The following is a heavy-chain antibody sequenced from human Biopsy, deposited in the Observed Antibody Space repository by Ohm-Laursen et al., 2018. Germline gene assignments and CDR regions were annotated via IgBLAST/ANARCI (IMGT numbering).Heavy chain of an antibody. D-gene: IGHD1-1*01. Sequence: SSVMVSCKVSGYTLTELSLHWVRQVPGKGLEWMGGFAPENGKTVYAQNFQARVSLTEDTSTDTAYMELRSLRSEDTAVYYCAADINVWNVNYWGQGTQVTVSS. CDR3: AADINVWNVNY. CDR2: FAPENGKT. CDR1: GYTLTELS. J-gene: IGHJ4*02. V-gene: IGHV1-24*01.